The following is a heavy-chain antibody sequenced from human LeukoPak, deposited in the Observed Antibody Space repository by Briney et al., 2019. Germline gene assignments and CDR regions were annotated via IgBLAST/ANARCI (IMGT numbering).Heavy chain of an antibody. V-gene: IGHV3-23*01. CDR3: AKETCSSTSCSTDY. CDR1: GLTFSSYA. CDR2: ISGSGSST. J-gene: IGHJ4*02. D-gene: IGHD2-2*01. Sequence: GGSLRLSCAASGLTFSSYAMSWVRQAPGKGLEWVSAISGSGSSTYYADSVKGRFTISRDNSKNTLYLQMNSLRAEDTAVYYCAKETCSSTSCSTDYWGQGTLVTVSS.